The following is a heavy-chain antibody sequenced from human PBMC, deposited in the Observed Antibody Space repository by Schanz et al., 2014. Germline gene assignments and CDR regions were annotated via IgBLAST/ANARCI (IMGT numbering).Heavy chain of an antibody. CDR1: GFTFRSHG. V-gene: IGHV3-21*01. J-gene: IGHJ4*02. Sequence: VQLVESGGGVVQPGRSLRLSCAASGFTFRSHGMHWVRQAPGKGLEWVSSISESSTYKYYADSVKGRFTISRDNAKNSLYLQMNSLRADDTAVYFCARDRAYDSSGRPTGVDYWGQGILVTVSS. CDR2: ISESSTYK. D-gene: IGHD3-22*01. CDR3: ARDRAYDSSGRPTGVDY.